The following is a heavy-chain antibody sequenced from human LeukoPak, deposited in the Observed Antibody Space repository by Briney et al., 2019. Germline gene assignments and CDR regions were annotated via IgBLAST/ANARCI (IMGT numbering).Heavy chain of an antibody. D-gene: IGHD3-10*01. CDR2: IYHSGST. Sequence: SETLSLTCTVSGYSISSGYYWGWIRQPPGKGLEWIGSIYHSGSTNYNPSLNSRVTISVDKSKNQFSLKLSSVTAADTAVYYCARASWGSGSYYMDYWGQGTLVTVSS. CDR3: ARASWGSGSYYMDY. CDR1: GYSISSGYY. J-gene: IGHJ4*02. V-gene: IGHV4-38-2*02.